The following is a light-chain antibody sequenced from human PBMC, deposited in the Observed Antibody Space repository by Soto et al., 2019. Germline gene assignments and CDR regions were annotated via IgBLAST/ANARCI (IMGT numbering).Light chain of an antibody. Sequence: DIQMTQSPSTLSASVGDRVTITCRASENIGVWLAWYQQKPGKAPKLLIYKASSLQSGVPPRFSGGGSGTEFTLTISSLQPDDFATYYCQQYHTYSWTFGQGTKVDI. CDR2: KAS. J-gene: IGKJ1*01. CDR1: ENIGVW. V-gene: IGKV1-5*03. CDR3: QQYHTYSWT.